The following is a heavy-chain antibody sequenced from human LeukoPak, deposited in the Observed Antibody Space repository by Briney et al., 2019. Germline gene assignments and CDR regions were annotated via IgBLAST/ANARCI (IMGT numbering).Heavy chain of an antibody. Sequence: PGRSLRLSCAASGFTFDDYAMHWVRQAPGKGLEWVSGISQNSGSIGYADSVKGRFTISRDNAKNSLYLQMNSLRAEDTALYYCAKGEVALYYYMDVWGKGTTVTVSS. J-gene: IGHJ6*03. V-gene: IGHV3-9*01. D-gene: IGHD5-24*01. CDR1: GFTFDDYA. CDR2: ISQNSGSI. CDR3: AKGEVALYYYMDV.